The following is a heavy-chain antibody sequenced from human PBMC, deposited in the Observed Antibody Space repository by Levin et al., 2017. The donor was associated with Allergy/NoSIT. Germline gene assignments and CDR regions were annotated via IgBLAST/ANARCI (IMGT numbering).Heavy chain of an antibody. V-gene: IGHV1-69*13. CDR3: ASGTCGSSGWYDYFDD. J-gene: IGHJ4*02. D-gene: IGHD6-19*01. CDR2: IIPVFGAG. CDR1: GGTFSKFA. Sequence: SVKVSCKAFGGTFSKFAISWVRQAPGQGLEWMGGIIPVFGAGNHAQKIQGRITITADESTRTIYMELSSLRSEDTAFYYCASGTCGSSGWYDYFDDWGQGTLVTVAS.